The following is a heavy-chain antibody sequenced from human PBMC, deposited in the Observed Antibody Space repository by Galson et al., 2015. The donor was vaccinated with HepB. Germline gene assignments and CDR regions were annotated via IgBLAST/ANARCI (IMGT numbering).Heavy chain of an antibody. CDR2: IRSSSSNI. CDR3: ARGWNDAPTRMDVFDI. J-gene: IGHJ3*02. CDR1: GFTFSTYS. Sequence: SLRLSCAASGFTFSTYSMNWVRQAPGKGPEWVSSIRSSSSNIYYADSVKGRFTISRDNAKNSLYPQMNSLRAEDTAVYYCARGWNDAPTRMDVFDIWGQGTVVTVSS. V-gene: IGHV3-21*01. D-gene: IGHD1-1*01.